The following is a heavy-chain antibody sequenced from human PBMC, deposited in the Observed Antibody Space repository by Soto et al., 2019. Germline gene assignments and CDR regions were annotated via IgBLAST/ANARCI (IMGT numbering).Heavy chain of an antibody. D-gene: IGHD2-2*01. J-gene: IGHJ6*03. Sequence: ASVKVSCKASGYTFTSYGIIWGRQAPGQGLEWMGWISAYNGNTNYAQKLQGRVTMTTDTSTSTAYMELRSLRSDDTAVYYCARYYIVVVPAALGYYYYYMDVWGKGTTVTVSS. V-gene: IGHV1-18*01. CDR2: ISAYNGNT. CDR3: ARYYIVVVPAALGYYYYYMDV. CDR1: GYTFTSYG.